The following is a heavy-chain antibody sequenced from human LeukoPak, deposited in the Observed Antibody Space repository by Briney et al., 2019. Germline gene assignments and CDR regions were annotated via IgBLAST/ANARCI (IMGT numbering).Heavy chain of an antibody. V-gene: IGHV3-21*01. D-gene: IGHD4-17*01. CDR3: ARGDYGDYWNYYYMDV. CDR2: ISSSSSYI. J-gene: IGHJ6*03. Sequence: PGGSLRLSCAASGFTFSSYSMNWVRQAPGKGLEWVSSISSSSSYIYYADSVKGRFTISRDTAKNSLYLQMNSLRAEDTAVYSCARGDYGDYWNYYYMDVWAKGPRSPSP. CDR1: GFTFSSYS.